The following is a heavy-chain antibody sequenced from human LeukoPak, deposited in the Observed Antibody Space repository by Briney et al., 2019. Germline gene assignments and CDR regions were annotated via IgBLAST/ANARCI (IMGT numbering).Heavy chain of an antibody. CDR1: GFTVNSNY. J-gene: IGHJ6*02. V-gene: IGHV3-66*02. Sequence: GGSLRLSCAASGFTVNSNYMSWVRQAPGKGLEWVSLIYTGGSTYYADSVKGRFTISRDNSKNTLYLQMNSLRPEDTAVYYCARGFGKVAANVFGGYTMDVWGQGTTATVSS. CDR2: IYTGGST. D-gene: IGHD6-6*01. CDR3: ARGFGKVAANVFGGYTMDV.